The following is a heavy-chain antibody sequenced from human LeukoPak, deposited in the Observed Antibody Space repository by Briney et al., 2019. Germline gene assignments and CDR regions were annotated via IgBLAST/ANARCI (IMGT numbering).Heavy chain of an antibody. CDR1: GGSISRYY. CDR3: ARDLYGSGSYSHRD. CDR2: IYYSGST. J-gene: IGHJ4*02. Sequence: SETLSLTCTVSGGSISRYYWSWIRQPPGKGLEWIGYIYYSGSTNYNPSLKSRVTISVDTSKNQFSLKLSSVTAADTAVYYCARDLYGSGSYSHRDWGQGTLVTVSS. V-gene: IGHV4-59*01. D-gene: IGHD3-10*01.